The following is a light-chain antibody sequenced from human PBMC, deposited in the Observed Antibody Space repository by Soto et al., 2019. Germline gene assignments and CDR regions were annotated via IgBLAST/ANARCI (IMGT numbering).Light chain of an antibody. Sequence: ESVLTQSPATLSLSPGERGTLSCRASQSFSSYLAWYQQKPGQAPRLLIYDAFNRATGIPARFSGSGSGTDFTLTISRLEPEDFAVYYCQHYGGSPPITFGQGTRLEIK. CDR1: QSFSSY. CDR2: DAF. CDR3: QHYGGSPPIT. V-gene: IGKV3-11*01. J-gene: IGKJ5*01.